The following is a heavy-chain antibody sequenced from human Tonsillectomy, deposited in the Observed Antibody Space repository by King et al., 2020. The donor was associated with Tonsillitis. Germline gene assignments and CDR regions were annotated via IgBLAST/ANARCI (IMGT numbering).Heavy chain of an antibody. Sequence: VQLQESGPGLVKPSETLSLTCTVSGGSVSSGSYYWSWIRQPPGKGLEWIGYIYYSGSTNYTPSLKGRVTISVATSKNQFSLKLNSVTAADTAVYYCARDLYSSGWYYFDYWGQGTLVTVSS. CDR3: ARDLYSSGWYYFDY. V-gene: IGHV4-61*01. J-gene: IGHJ4*02. CDR2: IYYSGST. CDR1: GGSVSSGSYY. D-gene: IGHD6-19*01.